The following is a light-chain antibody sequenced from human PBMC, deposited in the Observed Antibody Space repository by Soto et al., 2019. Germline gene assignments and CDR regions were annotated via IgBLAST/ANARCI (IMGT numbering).Light chain of an antibody. CDR1: QSVSSTY. CDR2: DAS. CDR3: QQHYTIPLT. J-gene: IGKJ4*01. Sequence: EIVLTQSPGTLSLSPGERATLSCRASQSVSSTYLAWYQQKPGQAPRLLIYDASSRATGIPDRFSGSGSGADFTLTISRLEPEDYAVYYCQQHYTIPLTFGGGTKVDIK. V-gene: IGKV3-20*01.